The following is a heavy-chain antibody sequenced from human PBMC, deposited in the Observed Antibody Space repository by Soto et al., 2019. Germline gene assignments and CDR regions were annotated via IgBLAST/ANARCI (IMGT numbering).Heavy chain of an antibody. D-gene: IGHD2-8*01. CDR3: ARRTWGMDV. Sequence: SETLSLTCAVSSGSIGTTNWWSWVRQTPGKGLEWIGEILHSGNTYYNPSLASRVTTSVDTSKNQFSLNLRSVTAADTAVYYCARRTWGMDVWGQGTTVTVSS. V-gene: IGHV4-4*02. CDR2: ILHSGNT. J-gene: IGHJ6*02. CDR1: SGSIGTTNW.